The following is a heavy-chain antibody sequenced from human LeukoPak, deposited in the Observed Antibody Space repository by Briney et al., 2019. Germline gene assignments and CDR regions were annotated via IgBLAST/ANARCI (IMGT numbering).Heavy chain of an antibody. CDR3: ARDQGTGTTHANDY. CDR1: GGTFSSYA. V-gene: IGHV1-69*13. D-gene: IGHD1-1*01. Sequence: GASVKVSCKASGGTFSSYAISWVRQAPGQGLEWMGGIIPIFGTANYAQKFQGRVTITADESTSTAYMELSSLRSEDTAVYYCARDQGTGTTHANDYWGQGTLVTVSS. J-gene: IGHJ4*02. CDR2: IIPIFGTA.